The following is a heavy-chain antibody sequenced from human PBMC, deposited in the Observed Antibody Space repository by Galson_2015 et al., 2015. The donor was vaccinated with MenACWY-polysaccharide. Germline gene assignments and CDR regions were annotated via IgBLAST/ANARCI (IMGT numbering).Heavy chain of an antibody. Sequence: SLRLSCAASGFSFSANGMSWVRQAPGRGLEWVSGSGSGGGLYYADSVKGRFTVSRDNSKNTPYLQMNNLRAEDTAVYYCAKVGPRSSWTMGIDPWGQGTLVTVSS. V-gene: IGHV3-23*01. CDR2: SGSGGGL. D-gene: IGHD6-13*01. J-gene: IGHJ5*02. CDR3: AKVGPRSSWTMGIDP. CDR1: GFSFSANG.